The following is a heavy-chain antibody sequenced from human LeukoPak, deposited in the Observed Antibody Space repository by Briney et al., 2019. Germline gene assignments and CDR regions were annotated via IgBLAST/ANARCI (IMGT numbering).Heavy chain of an antibody. D-gene: IGHD3-9*01. V-gene: IGHV4-39*01. Sequence: PSETLSLTCTVSGGSISSSSYYWGWIRQPPGKGLEWIGSVYYSGSTYYNPSLKSRVTISVDTSKNQFSLKLSSVTAADTAVYYCARLQRTLDWLLYGGGNWFDPWGQGTLVTVSS. J-gene: IGHJ5*02. CDR2: VYYSGST. CDR3: ARLQRTLDWLLYGGGNWFDP. CDR1: GGSISSSSYY.